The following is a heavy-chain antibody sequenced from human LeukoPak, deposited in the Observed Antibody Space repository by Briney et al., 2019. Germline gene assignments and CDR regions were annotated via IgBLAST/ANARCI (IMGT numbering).Heavy chain of an antibody. CDR3: ARGSSGWYTQSAFDI. CDR1: GNTFTDYY. V-gene: IGHV1-2*02. Sequence: ASVKVSCKASGNTFTDYYLHCVRQAPGQGLEWKEWINPNNDGTNYAQKFQGRVTMTRDTSITTAYMGLSRLRSDDTAVYYCARGSSGWYTQSAFDIWGQGTMVTVSS. D-gene: IGHD6-19*01. CDR2: INPNNDGT. J-gene: IGHJ3*02.